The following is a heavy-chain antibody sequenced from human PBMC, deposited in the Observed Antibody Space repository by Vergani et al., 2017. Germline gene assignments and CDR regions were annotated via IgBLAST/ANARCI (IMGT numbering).Heavy chain of an antibody. CDR1: GGSISSYY. D-gene: IGHD3-9*01. CDR2: IYYSGST. J-gene: IGHJ4*02. Sequence: QVQLQESGPGLVKPSETLSLTCTVSGGSISSYYWSWIRQPPGKGLEWIGYIYYSGSTNYNPSLKSRVTISVDTSKNQFSLKLSSVTAADTAVYYCARAYYDILTGYDYWGQGTLVPVSS. CDR3: ARAYYDILTGYDY. V-gene: IGHV4-59*01.